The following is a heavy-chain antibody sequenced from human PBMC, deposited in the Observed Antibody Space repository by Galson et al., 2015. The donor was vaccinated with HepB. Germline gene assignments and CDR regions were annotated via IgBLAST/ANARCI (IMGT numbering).Heavy chain of an antibody. CDR1: GFTFSSYA. CDR3: ARGGRGSTSWYGMDV. V-gene: IGHV3-30-3*01. D-gene: IGHD2-2*01. CDR2: ISYDGSNK. J-gene: IGHJ6*02. Sequence: SLRLSCAASGFTFSSYAMHWVRQAPGKGLEWVAVISYDGSNKYYADSVKGRFTISRDNSKNTLYLQMNSLRAEDTAVYYCARGGRGSTSWYGMDVWGQGTTVTVSS.